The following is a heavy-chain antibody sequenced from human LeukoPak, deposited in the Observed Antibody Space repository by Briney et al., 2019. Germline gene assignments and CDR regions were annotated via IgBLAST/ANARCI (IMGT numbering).Heavy chain of an antibody. CDR2: ISGSGGST. J-gene: IGHJ4*02. D-gene: IGHD5-12*01. V-gene: IGHV3-23*01. CDR3: AKGAARGYSGYDPYFDY. CDR1: GFTFSSYA. Sequence: GGSLRLSCAASGFTFSSYAMSWVRHAPGKGLEWVSAISGSGGSTYYADSVKGRFTISRDNSKNTLYLQMNSLRAEDTAVYYCAKGAARGYSGYDPYFDYWGQGTLATVSS.